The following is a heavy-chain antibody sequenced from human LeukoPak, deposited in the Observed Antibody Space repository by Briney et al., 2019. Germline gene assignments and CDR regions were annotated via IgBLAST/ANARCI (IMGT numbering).Heavy chain of an antibody. V-gene: IGHV4-30-4*01. CDR1: GGPISSGDYY. CDR2: MYYSGST. J-gene: IGHJ5*02. Sequence: SETLSLTCTVSGGPISSGDYYWSWIRQPPGKGLEWVAYMYYSGSTYYNPSLKSRVTMSADTSKNQLSLKLSSVTAADTAVYYCARPYYYDSRIDPWGQGILVTVSS. CDR3: ARPYYYDSRIDP. D-gene: IGHD3-22*01.